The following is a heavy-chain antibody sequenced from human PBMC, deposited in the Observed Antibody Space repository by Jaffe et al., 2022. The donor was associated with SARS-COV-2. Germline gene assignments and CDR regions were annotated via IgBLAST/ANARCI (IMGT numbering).Heavy chain of an antibody. D-gene: IGHD2-15*01. CDR2: IYYSGST. J-gene: IGHJ4*02. Sequence: QLQLQESGPGLVKPSETLSLTCTVSGGSISSSSYYWGWIRQPPGKGLEWIGSIYYSGSTYYNPSLKSRVTISVDTSKNQFSLKLSSVTAADTAVYYCARLLGYGTVVTRSLEYFDYWGQGTLVTVSS. CDR3: ARLLGYGTVVTRSLEYFDY. CDR1: GGSISSSSYY. V-gene: IGHV4-39*01.